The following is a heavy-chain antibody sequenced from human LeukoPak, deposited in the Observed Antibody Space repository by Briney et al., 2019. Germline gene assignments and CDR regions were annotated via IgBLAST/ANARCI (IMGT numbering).Heavy chain of an antibody. CDR1: GFTFSSYA. CDR2: ISGSGGST. V-gene: IGHV3-23*01. D-gene: IGHD2-2*01. J-gene: IGHJ6*02. CDR3: AKDPQSHIVVVPAAMTYYYGMDV. Sequence: GGSLRLSCAASGFTFSSYAMSWVRQAPGKGLEWVSAISGSGGSTHYADSVKGRFTISRDNSKNTLYLQMNSLRAEDTAVYYCAKDPQSHIVVVPAAMTYYYGMDVWGQGTTVTVSS.